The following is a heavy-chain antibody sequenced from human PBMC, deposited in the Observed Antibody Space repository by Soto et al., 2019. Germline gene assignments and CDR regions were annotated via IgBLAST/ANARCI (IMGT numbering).Heavy chain of an antibody. CDR2: IYWDDGK. J-gene: IGHJ5*02. Sequence: QITLKESGPTLVKPTQTLTLTCTFSGFSLSTSGVGVGWIRQPPGKALEWLALIYWDDGKRYSPSLKTRLTITKDTSKNQVVLTMTNVDPVDTATYYCAHRFYYGSVAYNWFDPWGQGTLVTVSS. V-gene: IGHV2-5*02. D-gene: IGHD3-10*01. CDR1: GFSLSTSGVG. CDR3: AHRFYYGSVAYNWFDP.